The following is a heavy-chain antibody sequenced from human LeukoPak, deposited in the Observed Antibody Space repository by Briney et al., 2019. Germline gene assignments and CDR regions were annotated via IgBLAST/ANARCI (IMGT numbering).Heavy chain of an antibody. D-gene: IGHD3-10*01. Sequence: SEALSLTCTDSGGSISSSSYYWGWIRQPPGKGLEWIGSIYYSGSTYYNPSLKSRVTISVDTSKNQFSLKLSSVTAADTAVYYCARLSAWFGELLDAFDIWGQGTMVTVSS. J-gene: IGHJ3*02. CDR1: GGSISSSSYY. V-gene: IGHV4-39*01. CDR2: IYYSGST. CDR3: ARLSAWFGELLDAFDI.